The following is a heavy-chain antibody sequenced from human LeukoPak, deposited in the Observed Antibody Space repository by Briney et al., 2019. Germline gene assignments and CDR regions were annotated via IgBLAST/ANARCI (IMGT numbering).Heavy chain of an antibody. CDR2: IRNKAYGGTT. J-gene: IGHJ4*02. V-gene: IGHV3-49*04. Sequence: GGSLRLSCAASGFTFSSYWMSWVRQAPGKGLEWVGFIRNKAYGGTTEYAASVKGRFTISRDDSKSIAYLQMNSLKTEDTAVYYCARSRRVSCGGACYSFDYWGQGTLVTVSS. D-gene: IGHD2-21*02. CDR1: GFTFSSYW. CDR3: ARSRRVSCGGACYSFDY.